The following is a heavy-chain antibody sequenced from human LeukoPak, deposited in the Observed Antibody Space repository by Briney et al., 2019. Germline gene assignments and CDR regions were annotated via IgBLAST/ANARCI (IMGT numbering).Heavy chain of an antibody. CDR1: GFTFNSYN. V-gene: IGHV3-48*04. Sequence: GGSLRLSCAASGFTFNSYNMNWVRQAPGKGLEWVSYLSSDSSTIFYADSVKGRFTISRDNAKNSLYLQMNSLRAEDTAIYYCTRVGYIDEGIDYWGQGTLVTVSS. J-gene: IGHJ4*02. CDR3: TRVGYIDEGIDY. CDR2: LSSDSSTI. D-gene: IGHD5-24*01.